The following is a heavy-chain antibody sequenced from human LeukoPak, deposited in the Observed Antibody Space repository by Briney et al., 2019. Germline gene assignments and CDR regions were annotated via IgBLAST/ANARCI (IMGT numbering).Heavy chain of an antibody. CDR2: IYSGGST. V-gene: IGHV3-53*01. CDR3: ARDLRYCSSTSCYYYYYYGMDV. Sequence: GGSLRLSCAASGFTVSSNYMSWVRQAPGKGLEWVSVIYSGGSTYYADSVKGRFTISRDNSKNTLYLQMNSLRAEDTAVYYCARDLRYCSSTSCYYYYYYGMDVWGQGTTVTVSS. CDR1: GFTVSSNY. D-gene: IGHD2-2*01. J-gene: IGHJ6*02.